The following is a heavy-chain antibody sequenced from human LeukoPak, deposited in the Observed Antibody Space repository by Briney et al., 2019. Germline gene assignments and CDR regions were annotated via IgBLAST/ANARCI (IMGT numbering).Heavy chain of an antibody. V-gene: IGHV1-2*02. CDR1: GYTFTGYY. CDR2: INPNSGGT. D-gene: IGHD1-7*01. Sequence: GASVKVSCTASGYTFTGYYMHWVRQAPGQGLEWMGWINPNSGGTNYAQKFQGRVTMARDTSISTAYMELSRLRSDDTAVYYCARVWANYESSYYFDYWGQGTLVTVSS. CDR3: ARVWANYESSYYFDY. J-gene: IGHJ4*02.